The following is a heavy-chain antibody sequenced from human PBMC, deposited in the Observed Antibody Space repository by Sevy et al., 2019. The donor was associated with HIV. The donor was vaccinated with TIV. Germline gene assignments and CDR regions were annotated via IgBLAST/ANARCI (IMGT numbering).Heavy chain of an antibody. CDR1: GFTFSNYW. D-gene: IGHD5-18*01. CDR3: VRDNLGYTYGYASV. J-gene: IGHJ4*02. CDR2: ITRDGSST. Sequence: GGSLRLSCATSGFTFSNYWMHWVRLLPGKGLEWVSRITRDGSSTSYADSVKGRFTISRDNAKNTLHLQMISLRAEESALYYCVRDNLGYTYGYASVWGEGWLVTVS. V-gene: IGHV3-74*01.